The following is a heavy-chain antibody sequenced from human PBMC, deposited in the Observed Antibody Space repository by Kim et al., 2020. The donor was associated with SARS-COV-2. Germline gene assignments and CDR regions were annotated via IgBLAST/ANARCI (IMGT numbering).Heavy chain of an antibody. CDR3: AKEGVRGIHYFDQ. CDR2: IVYDGSFQ. CDR1: GFTFSSYD. J-gene: IGHJ4*02. Sequence: GGSLRLSCEASGFTFSSYDMHWLRRAPGKGLEWMAVIVYDGSFQVYGDSVKGRFTISRDNSKNTLYLQMSSLRVGDTAVYYCAKEGVRGIHYFDQWGQGTEVTVSS. D-gene: IGHD3-10*01. V-gene: IGHV3-30*18.